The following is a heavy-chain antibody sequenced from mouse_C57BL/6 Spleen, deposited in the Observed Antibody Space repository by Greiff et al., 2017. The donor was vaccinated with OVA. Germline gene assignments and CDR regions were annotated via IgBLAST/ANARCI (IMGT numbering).Heavy chain of an antibody. J-gene: IGHJ4*01. CDR2: ISSGGSYT. CDR3: ARQDYDYDDAMDY. V-gene: IGHV5-6*01. Sequence: DVHLVESGGDLVKPGGSLKLSCAASGFTFSSYGMSWVRQTPDKRLEWVATISSGGSYTYYPDSVKGRFTISRDNAKNTLYLQMSSLKSEDTAMYYCARQDYDYDDAMDYWGQGTSVTVSS. D-gene: IGHD2-4*01. CDR1: GFTFSSYG.